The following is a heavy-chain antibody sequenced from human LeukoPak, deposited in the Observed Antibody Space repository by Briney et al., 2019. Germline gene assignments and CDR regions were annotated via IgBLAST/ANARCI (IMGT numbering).Heavy chain of an antibody. CDR3: ARGHRAWSY. Sequence: GESLRLSCAASGFIFSDYSMNWVRRAPGKGLEWVSTISSISSYIKYADSVKGRFTISRDNAKNSLYLQMNSLRVDDTAVYYCARGHRAWSYWGQGTLVTVSS. D-gene: IGHD3-3*01. CDR2: ISSISSYI. CDR1: GFIFSDYS. V-gene: IGHV3-21*01. J-gene: IGHJ4*02.